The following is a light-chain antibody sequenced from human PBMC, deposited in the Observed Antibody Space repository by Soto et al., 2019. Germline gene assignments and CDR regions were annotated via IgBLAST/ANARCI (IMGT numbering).Light chain of an antibody. V-gene: IGKV3-11*01. CDR3: QQRSNWPRT. Sequence: EIVLTQSPATLSLSPGERATLSCRASQSVSSSLDWFQHKPGQAPRLLVCETSNRTTGIPDRFSGSGSGTDFTLTISSPEPEEFAVYYCQQRSNWPRTFGQGTKLEIK. CDR2: ETS. CDR1: QSVSSS. J-gene: IGKJ2*01.